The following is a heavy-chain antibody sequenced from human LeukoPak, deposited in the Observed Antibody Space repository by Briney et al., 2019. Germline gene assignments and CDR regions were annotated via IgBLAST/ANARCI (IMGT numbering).Heavy chain of an antibody. D-gene: IGHD2-15*01. CDR2: INPSTGDT. V-gene: IGHV1-2*02. CDR3: ARGGALSGGSWFFDY. CDR1: GYTLTDYH. J-gene: IGHJ4*02. Sequence: GASVKVSCKPSGYTLTDYHMHWVRQAPGQGLEWMGCINPSTGDTNYAQKFQGRVTMTRDTSISTAYMELSKLRSDDTAVYYCARGGALSGGSWFFDYWGQGTLVTVSS.